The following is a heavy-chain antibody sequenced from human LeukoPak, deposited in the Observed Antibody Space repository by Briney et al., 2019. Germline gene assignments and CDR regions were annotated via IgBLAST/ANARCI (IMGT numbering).Heavy chain of an antibody. Sequence: PGRSLRLSCAASGFTFSSYGMHWVRQAPGKGLEWVAVISYDGSNKYYADSVKGRFTISRDNSKNTLYLQMNSLRAGDTAVYYCAKDRYYYDSSGYYYYYYGMDVWGQGTTVTVSS. J-gene: IGHJ6*02. CDR3: AKDRYYYDSSGYYYYYYGMDV. CDR1: GFTFSSYG. D-gene: IGHD3-22*01. CDR2: ISYDGSNK. V-gene: IGHV3-30*18.